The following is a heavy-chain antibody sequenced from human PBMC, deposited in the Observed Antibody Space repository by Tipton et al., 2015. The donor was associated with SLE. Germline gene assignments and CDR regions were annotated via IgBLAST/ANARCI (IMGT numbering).Heavy chain of an antibody. Sequence: VQLVQSGAEVKRPGASVKVSCKASGYTFASYSINWVRQAPGQGLEWMGWNSVYTSKINPAQKFEGRVIMTADTSTSTAFMELRGLTSDDTAVYYCARRTFLSYSDSWGQGTLVTVSS. J-gene: IGHJ4*02. D-gene: IGHD2/OR15-2a*01. CDR3: ARRTFLSYSDS. CDR2: NSVYTSKI. CDR1: GYTFASYS. V-gene: IGHV1-18*01.